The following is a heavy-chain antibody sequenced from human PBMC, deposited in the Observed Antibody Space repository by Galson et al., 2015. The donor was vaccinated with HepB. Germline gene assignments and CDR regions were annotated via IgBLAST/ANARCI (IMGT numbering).Heavy chain of an antibody. CDR3: ARLSSRVAGPTRVYDF. Sequence: QSGAEVKKPGESLKISCKGSGYPFTNYWIGWVRQVPGKGLEWMGIIFPGDSKTIYSPSFQGQVLISVDKSISTAYLHWGSLMASDTAIYYCARLSSRVAGPTRVYDFWGHGTQVTVSS. V-gene: IGHV5-51*01. J-gene: IGHJ4*01. CDR1: GYPFTNYW. CDR2: IFPGDSKT. D-gene: IGHD2-15*01.